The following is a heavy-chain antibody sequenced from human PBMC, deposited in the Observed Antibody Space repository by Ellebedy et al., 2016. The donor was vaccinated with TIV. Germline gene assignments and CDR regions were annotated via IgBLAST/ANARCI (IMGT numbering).Heavy chain of an antibody. V-gene: IGHV3-23*01. CDR1: GVTFSRCA. J-gene: IGHJ6*03. CDR2: IGASGDST. Sequence: GGSLRLXXAVSGVTFSRCAMTWVRQAPGKGLECVSPIGASGDSTNYADSVKGRFTISRDNSQNILYLQMHSLRTEDTAIYYCAILERHFEQDLGSRGRYYYYIDVWGKGTTVTVSS. D-gene: IGHD3-9*01. CDR3: AILERHFEQDLGSRGRYYYYIDV.